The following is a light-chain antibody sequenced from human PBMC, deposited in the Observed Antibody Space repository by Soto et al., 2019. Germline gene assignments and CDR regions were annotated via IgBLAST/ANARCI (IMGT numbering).Light chain of an antibody. J-gene: IGKJ4*01. Sequence: DIVMTQSPDSLAVSLGERATINCKSSQSLLFDSNNKNHLAWYQHKPGHPPKLLIYWASTRESGVPDRFSGSGSGTDFTLTIISLQAADVATYYCQQYFSTVLTFGGGTKVEI. CDR2: WAS. V-gene: IGKV4-1*01. CDR1: QSLLFDSNNKNH. CDR3: QQYFSTVLT.